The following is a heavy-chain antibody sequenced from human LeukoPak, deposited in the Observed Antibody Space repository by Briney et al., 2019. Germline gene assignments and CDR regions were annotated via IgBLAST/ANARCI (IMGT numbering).Heavy chain of an antibody. CDR2: ISGSGGST. CDR3: AREKRVSDAFDI. Sequence: SGGSLRLSCAASGFTFSSYAMSWVRQAPGKGLEWVSAISGSGGSTYYADSVKGRFTISRDNSKNTLYLQMNSLRAEDTAVYYCAREKRVSDAFDIWGQGTMVTVSS. CDR1: GFTFSSYA. V-gene: IGHV3-23*01. J-gene: IGHJ3*02.